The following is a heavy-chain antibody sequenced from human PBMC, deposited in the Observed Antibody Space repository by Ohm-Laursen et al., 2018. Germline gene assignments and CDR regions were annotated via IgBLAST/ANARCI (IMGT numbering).Heavy chain of an antibody. D-gene: IGHD1-26*01. CDR3: AKDMGALNYYYGMDV. CDR2: ISWNSGSI. V-gene: IGHV3-9*01. CDR1: GFTFDDYA. J-gene: IGHJ6*02. Sequence: RSLRLSCAASGFTFDDYAMHWVRQAPGKGLEWVSGISWNSGSIGYADSVKGRFTISRDNAKNSLYLQMNSLRAEDTALYYCAKDMGALNYYYGMDVWGQGTTVTVSS.